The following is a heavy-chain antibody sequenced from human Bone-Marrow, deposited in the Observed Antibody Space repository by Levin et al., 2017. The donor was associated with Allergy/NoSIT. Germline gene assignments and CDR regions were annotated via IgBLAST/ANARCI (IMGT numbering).Heavy chain of an antibody. CDR3: AKDRRVKTIKYYFDY. D-gene: IGHD4/OR15-4a*01. CDR1: GFTFSSYG. Sequence: GGSLRLSCAASGFTFSSYGMHWVRQAPGKGLEWVAVISYDGSNKYYADSVKGRFTISRDNSKNTLYLQMNSLRAEDTAVYYCAKDRRVKTIKYYFDYWGQGTLVTVSS. J-gene: IGHJ4*02. V-gene: IGHV3-30*18. CDR2: ISYDGSNK.